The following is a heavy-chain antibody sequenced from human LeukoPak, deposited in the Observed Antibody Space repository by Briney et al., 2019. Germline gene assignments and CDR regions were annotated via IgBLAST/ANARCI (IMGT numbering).Heavy chain of an antibody. J-gene: IGHJ2*01. V-gene: IGHV3-7*01. CDR2: INQDGSEI. D-gene: IGHD3-22*01. CDR1: GFTFSNYW. Sequence: PGGSLRLSCAASGFTFSNYWMSWVRQAPGKGLEWLANINQDGSEIYYVDSVKGRFTISRDNGKNSLYLQINSLRADDTAVYYCARDQGSMIVVRMTNWYFDLWGRGTLVTASS. CDR3: ARDQGSMIVVRMTNWYFDL.